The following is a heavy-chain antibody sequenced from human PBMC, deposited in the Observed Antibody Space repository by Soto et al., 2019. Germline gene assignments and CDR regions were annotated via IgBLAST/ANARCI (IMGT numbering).Heavy chain of an antibody. J-gene: IGHJ4*02. CDR1: GGAFSSYA. Sequence: GASVKVSCKASGGAFSSYAISWVRQAPGQGLEWMGIINPSGGSTSYAQKFQGRVTMTRDTSTSTVYMELSSLRSEDTAVYYCARLDFEHRALRTSDYWGQGTLVTVSS. CDR2: INPSGGST. CDR3: ARLDFEHRALRTSDY. V-gene: IGHV1-46*03.